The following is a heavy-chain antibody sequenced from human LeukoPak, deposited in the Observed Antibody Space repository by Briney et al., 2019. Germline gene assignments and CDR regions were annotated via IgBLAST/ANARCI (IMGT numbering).Heavy chain of an antibody. CDR2: VYSGGKT. Sequence: GGSLRLSCAASEFTVDDTYMSWVRQTPGKGLEWVSVVYSGGKTFYADSVKGRFTISRDTSKNTVYLQMNTLRADDTAVYYCARQAAAGLGYWGQGTLVTVSS. J-gene: IGHJ4*02. D-gene: IGHD6-13*01. CDR1: EFTVDDTY. CDR3: ARQAAAGLGY. V-gene: IGHV3-66*02.